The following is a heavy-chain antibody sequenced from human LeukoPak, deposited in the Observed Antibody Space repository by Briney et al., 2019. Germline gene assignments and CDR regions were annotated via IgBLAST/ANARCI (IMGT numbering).Heavy chain of an antibody. CDR1: GFTFSNYW. Sequence: GGSLRLSCVASGFTFSNYWMSWVRQAPGKGLEWVANIRQDGSEKNYGDSVKGRFTISRDNAKNSLYLQMNSLRADDTAVYYCARYQLLMGGQGTLVTVSS. D-gene: IGHD2-2*01. CDR2: IRQDGSEK. V-gene: IGHV3-7*01. CDR3: ARYQLLM. J-gene: IGHJ4*02.